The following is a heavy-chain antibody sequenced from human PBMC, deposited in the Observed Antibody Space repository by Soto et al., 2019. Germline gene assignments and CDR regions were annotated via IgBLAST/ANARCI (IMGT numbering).Heavy chain of an antibody. Sequence: PSETLSLTCTVSGGSISSYYWSWIRQPPGKGLEWIGYIYYSGGTNYNPSLKSRVTISVDTSKNQFSLKLSSVTAADTAVYYCARHSSKVNGNYATHSNWFDPWGRGTLVTVSS. D-gene: IGHD1-7*01. V-gene: IGHV4-59*08. CDR1: GGSISSYY. CDR3: ARHSSKVNGNYATHSNWFDP. CDR2: IYYSGGT. J-gene: IGHJ5*02.